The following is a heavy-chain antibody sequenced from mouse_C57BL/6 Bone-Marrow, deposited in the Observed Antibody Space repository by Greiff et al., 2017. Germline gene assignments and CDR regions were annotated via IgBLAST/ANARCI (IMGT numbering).Heavy chain of an antibody. CDR1: GFTFSGYY. CDR3: AKGPYYMFFAY. Sequence: EVKLMESGAELVRPGASVKLSCAASGFTFSGYYMSWVRQTPDKRLEWIATINPGGGYTYYTERVKGRVTISADNAYNTVYMQLSSLTSEDSAVYDCAKGPYYMFFAYWGQGTTVTVSS. D-gene: IGHD2-12*01. CDR2: INPGGGYT. V-gene: IGHV5-6*01. J-gene: IGHJ2*01.